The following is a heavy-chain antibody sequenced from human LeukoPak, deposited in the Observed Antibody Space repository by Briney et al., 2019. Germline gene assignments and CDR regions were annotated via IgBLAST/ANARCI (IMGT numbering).Heavy chain of an antibody. D-gene: IGHD2-8*01. Sequence: ASVKVSCKASGGTSSSYPISWVRQAPGEGLEWMGRINPNSGGTSYAQKFQGRVTMTRDTSINTAFMELSRLRSDDTAVYYCAGGYCPRGVCYHGAYYFDYWGQGSLVTVSS. V-gene: IGHV1-2*06. CDR3: AGGYCPRGVCYHGAYYFDY. CDR1: GGTSSSYP. J-gene: IGHJ4*02. CDR2: INPNSGGT.